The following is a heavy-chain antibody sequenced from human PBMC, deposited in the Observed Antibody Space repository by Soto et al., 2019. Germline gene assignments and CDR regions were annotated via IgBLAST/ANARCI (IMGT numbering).Heavy chain of an antibody. V-gene: IGHV1-3*01. CDR2: INAGNGNT. CDR1: GYTFTGYA. Sequence: GASVKVSCKASGYTFTGYAMHWVRQAPGQRLEWMGWINAGNGNTKYSQKFQGRVTITRDTSASTAYMELSSLRSEDTAVYYCARSIVVVTAADYWGQGTLVPVSS. CDR3: ARSIVVVTAADY. D-gene: IGHD2-21*02. J-gene: IGHJ4*02.